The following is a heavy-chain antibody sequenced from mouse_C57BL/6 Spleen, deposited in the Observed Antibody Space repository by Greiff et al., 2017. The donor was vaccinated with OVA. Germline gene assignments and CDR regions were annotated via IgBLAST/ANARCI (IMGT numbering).Heavy chain of an antibody. D-gene: IGHD2-1*01. CDR2: IDPSDSYT. V-gene: IGHV1-69*01. J-gene: IGHJ3*01. CDR1: GYTFTSYW. Sequence: VQLQQPGAELVMPGASVKLSCKASGYTFTSYWMHWVKQRPGQGLEWIGEIDPSDSYTNYNQKFKGKSTLTVAKSSSTAYMQLSSLTSEDSAVYYCARFGNCGWFAYWGQGTLVTVSA. CDR3: ARFGNCGWFAY.